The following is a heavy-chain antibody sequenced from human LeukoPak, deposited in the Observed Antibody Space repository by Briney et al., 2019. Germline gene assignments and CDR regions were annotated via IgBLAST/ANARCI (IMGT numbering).Heavy chain of an antibody. Sequence: SETLSLTCTVSGGSISSSSYYWGWIRQPPGKGLEWIGSTYYSGRTYYSPSLKSRVTMSIDTSKNQFSLKLSSVTAADTAVYYCARRYCSSTSCYFFDYWGQGTLVAVSS. CDR2: TYYSGRT. CDR3: ARRYCSSTSCYFFDY. CDR1: GGSISSSSYY. D-gene: IGHD2-2*01. V-gene: IGHV4-39*01. J-gene: IGHJ4*02.